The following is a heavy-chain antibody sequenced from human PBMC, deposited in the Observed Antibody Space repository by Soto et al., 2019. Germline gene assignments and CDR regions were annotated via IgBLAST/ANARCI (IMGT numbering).Heavy chain of an antibody. V-gene: IGHV1-18*01. J-gene: IGHJ3*02. CDR2: ISAYNGNT. D-gene: IGHD6-13*01. CDR1: GYTFTSYG. CDR3: ARGQYSSSWEPDAFDI. Sequence: ASVKVSCKASGYTFTSYGISWVRQAPGQGLEWMGWISAYNGNTNYAQKLQGRVTMTTDTSTSTAYMELRSLRSDDTAVYYWARGQYSSSWEPDAFDIWGQGTMVTVSS.